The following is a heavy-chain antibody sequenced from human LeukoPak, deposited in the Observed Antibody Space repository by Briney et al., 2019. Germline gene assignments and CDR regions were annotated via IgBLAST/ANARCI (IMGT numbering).Heavy chain of an antibody. CDR3: ARRRMEHPDLDY. J-gene: IGHJ4*02. V-gene: IGHV3-66*04. CDR2: IYTDGTT. CDR1: GFTFSNDF. Sequence: PGGSLRLSCAASGFTFSNDFMSWVRQAPGKGPEWVSVIYTDGTTYYADSVKGRFTISRDDSKNTLYLQMSSLRAEDTATYYCARRRMEHPDLDYWGQGTLVTVSS. D-gene: IGHD1-26*01.